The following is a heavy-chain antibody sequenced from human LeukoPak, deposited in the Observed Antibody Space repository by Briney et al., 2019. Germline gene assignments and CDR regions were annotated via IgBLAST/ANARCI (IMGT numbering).Heavy chain of an antibody. CDR2: VSGSGDRM. CDR3: AKAAAAPGFDF. J-gene: IGHJ4*02. CDR1: GFTSSSYA. Sequence: GGSLRLSCAASGFTSSSYALNWVRQAPGKELEWVATVSGSGDRMYHADSVKGRFTISRDNSKNTIYLQMNSLRAEDTALYYCAKAAAAPGFDFWGQGTLVTVSS. V-gene: IGHV3-23*01. D-gene: IGHD6-13*01.